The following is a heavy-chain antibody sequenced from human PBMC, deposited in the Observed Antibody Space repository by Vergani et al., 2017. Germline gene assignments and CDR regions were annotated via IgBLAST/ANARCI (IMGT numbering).Heavy chain of an antibody. CDR1: GGSISSGSYY. V-gene: IGHV4-61*02. Sequence: QVQLQESGPGLVKPSQTLSLTCTVSGGSISSGSYYWSWIRQPAGKGLEWIGCIYTSGSTNYNPSLKSRVTISVDTSKNQFSLKLSSVTAADTAVYYCARTTVTTGYDDYYGMDVWGQGTTVTVSS. J-gene: IGHJ6*02. CDR3: ARTTVTTGYDDYYGMDV. D-gene: IGHD4-17*01. CDR2: IYTSGST.